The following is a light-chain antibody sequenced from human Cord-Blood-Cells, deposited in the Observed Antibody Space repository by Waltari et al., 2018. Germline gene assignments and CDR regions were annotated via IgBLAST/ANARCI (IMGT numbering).Light chain of an antibody. CDR3: CSYAGSSTVV. J-gene: IGLJ2*01. CDR1: SSDVGSYNL. CDR2: EGS. V-gene: IGLV2-23*01. Sequence: QSALPQPASVSGPPGQSITISCTGTSSDVGSYNLLSWYQQHPGKAPKLMIYEGSKRPSGVSNRFSGSKSGNTASLTISGLQAEDEADYYCCSYAGSSTVVFGGGTKLTVL.